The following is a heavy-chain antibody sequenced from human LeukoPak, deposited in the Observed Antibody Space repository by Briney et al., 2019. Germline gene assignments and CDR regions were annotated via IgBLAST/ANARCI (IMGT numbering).Heavy chain of an antibody. Sequence: SETLSLTCTVSGGSISSSSYYWGWIRQPPGKGLEWIGYIYYSGSTNYNPSLKSRVTISVDTSKNQFSLKLSSVTAADTAVYYCARGGYDSSGYDYDYWGQGTLVTVSS. CDR2: IYYSGST. CDR3: ARGGYDSSGYDYDY. CDR1: GGSISSSSYY. J-gene: IGHJ4*02. D-gene: IGHD3-22*01. V-gene: IGHV4-61*05.